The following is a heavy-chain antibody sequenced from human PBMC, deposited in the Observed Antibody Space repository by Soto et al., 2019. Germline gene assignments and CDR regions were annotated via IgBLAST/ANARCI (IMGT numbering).Heavy chain of an antibody. CDR1: GFTFSDYY. J-gene: IGHJ4*02. CDR3: AKDRSSTSCYAFDY. Sequence: QVQLLESGGGLVKPGGSQRLSCAASGFTFSDYYMSWIRQAPGKGLEWVSYISSSGATIYYGDSMRGRFTISRDNDKNSLYLQMNSLRAEDTAVYYCAKDRSSTSCYAFDYWGQGSLVTVSS. CDR2: ISSSGATI. V-gene: IGHV3-11*01. D-gene: IGHD2-2*01.